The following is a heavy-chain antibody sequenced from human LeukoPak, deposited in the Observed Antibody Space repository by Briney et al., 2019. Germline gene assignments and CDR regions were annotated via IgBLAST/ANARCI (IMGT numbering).Heavy chain of an antibody. CDR1: GGSISSSNW. J-gene: IGHJ4*02. Sequence: SETLSLTCAVSGGSISSSNWWSWVRQPPGKGLEWIGEIYHSGSTNYNPSLKSRVTISVDKSKNQFSLKLSSVTAADTAVYYCARVDFWSGYPIDYWGQGTLVTVSS. CDR2: IYHSGST. V-gene: IGHV4-4*02. CDR3: ARVDFWSGYPIDY. D-gene: IGHD3-3*01.